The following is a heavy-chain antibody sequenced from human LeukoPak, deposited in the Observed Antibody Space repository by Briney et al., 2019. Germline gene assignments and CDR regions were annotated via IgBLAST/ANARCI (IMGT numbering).Heavy chain of an antibody. Sequence: ASVKVSCKASGYTFTGYYMHWVRQAPGQGLEWMGWIIPNSGGTNYAQKFQGWVTMTRDTSISTAYMELSRLRSDDTAVYYCARGSIAGARVVRYWFDPWGQGTLVTVSS. CDR1: GYTFTGYY. D-gene: IGHD3-3*01. V-gene: IGHV1-2*04. CDR3: ARGSIAGARVVRYWFDP. CDR2: IIPNSGGT. J-gene: IGHJ5*02.